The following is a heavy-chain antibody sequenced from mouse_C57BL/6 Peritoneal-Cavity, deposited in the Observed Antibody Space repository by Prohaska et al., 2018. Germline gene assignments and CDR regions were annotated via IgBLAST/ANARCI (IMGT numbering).Heavy chain of an antibody. V-gene: IGHV11-2*01. CDR1: GFTFSGFW. CDR3: MRYGSSYWYFDV. CDR2: MNSDGSAI. Sequence: EVQLLETGGGLVQPGGSRGLSCEGSGFTFSGFWMSWVRQTPGKTLEWIGDMNSDGSAINYAPSIKDRVTIFRDNDKSTLYLQMSNVRSEDTATYFCMRYGSSYWYFDVWGTGTTVTVSS. D-gene: IGHD1-1*01. J-gene: IGHJ1*03.